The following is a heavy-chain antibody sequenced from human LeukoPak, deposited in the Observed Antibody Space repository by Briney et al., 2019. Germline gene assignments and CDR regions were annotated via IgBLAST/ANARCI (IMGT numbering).Heavy chain of an antibody. J-gene: IGHJ4*02. CDR2: INHSGST. Sequence: PSETLSLTCAVYGGSFSGYYWSWIRQPPGKGLEWIGEINHSGSTNYNPSLQSRVTISVDTSKNQFSLKLSSVTAADTAVYYCARVRHWGQGTLVTVSS. CDR1: GGSFSGYY. CDR3: ARVRH. V-gene: IGHV4-34*01.